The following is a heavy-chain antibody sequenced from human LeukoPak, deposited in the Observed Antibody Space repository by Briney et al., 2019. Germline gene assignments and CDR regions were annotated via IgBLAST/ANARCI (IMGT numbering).Heavy chain of an antibody. J-gene: IGHJ6*02. CDR1: GFTISNYA. D-gene: IGHD3-10*01. CDR2: IDYSGGST. CDR3: AKVPYSDYGSGRPPFMDV. Sequence: GGSLRLSCAASGFTISNYAMSWVRQTPGKGLEWVSTIDYSGGSTYYADSVKGRFTISRDNSKNTLYMQMNSLRAEDTAIYYCAKVPYSDYGSGRPPFMDVWGQGTTVAVS. V-gene: IGHV3-23*01.